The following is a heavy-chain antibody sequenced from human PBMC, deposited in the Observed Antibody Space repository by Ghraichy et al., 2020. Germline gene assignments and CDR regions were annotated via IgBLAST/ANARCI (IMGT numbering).Heavy chain of an antibody. J-gene: IGHJ4*02. CDR3: AKDVRTWPPYYFDH. V-gene: IGHV3-23*01. CDR2: ISGSGGST. CDR1: EFIISTYS. Sequence: GGSLRLSCAASEFIISTYSMSWVRKAPGKGLEWVSAISGSGGSTSYADSVKGRFTISRDISNYTLYLQMDRLRAEDTAVYYCAKDVRTWPPYYFDHWGQGALVTVSS. D-gene: IGHD1/OR15-1a*01.